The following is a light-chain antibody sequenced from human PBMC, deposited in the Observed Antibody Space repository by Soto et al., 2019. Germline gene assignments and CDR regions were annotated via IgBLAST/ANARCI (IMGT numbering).Light chain of an antibody. CDR3: QHYNNWPPWT. V-gene: IGKV3-15*01. J-gene: IGKJ1*01. Sequence: EIVMTQSPATLSVSPGERATLSCRASQSVSSNLAWYQQNPGQAPRLLFYGASTRATGIPARFSGSGSGTEFTLTISSLQSEDFAVYYCQHYNNWPPWTFGHGTKVEVK. CDR2: GAS. CDR1: QSVSSN.